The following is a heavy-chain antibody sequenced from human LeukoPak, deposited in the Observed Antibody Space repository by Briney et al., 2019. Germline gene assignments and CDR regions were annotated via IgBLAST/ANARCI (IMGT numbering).Heavy chain of an antibody. CDR1: GFTFSSYG. J-gene: IGHJ4*02. V-gene: IGHV3-30*18. CDR3: AKDRLRYYGSGSYASFDY. CDR2: ISYDGSNK. D-gene: IGHD3-10*01. Sequence: AGGSLRLSCAASGFTFSSYGMHWVRQAPGKGLEWVAVISYDGSNKYYADSVKGRFTISRDNSKNTLYLQMNSLRAEDTAVYYCAKDRLRYYGSGSYASFDYWGQGTLVTVSS.